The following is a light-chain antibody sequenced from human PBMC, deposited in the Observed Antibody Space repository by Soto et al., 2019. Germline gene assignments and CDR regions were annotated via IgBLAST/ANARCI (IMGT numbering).Light chain of an antibody. J-gene: IGKJ4*01. CDR1: QSVSSSY. CDR2: GAS. CDR3: QQYGSSPLT. V-gene: IGKV3-20*01. Sequence: EIVLTQSPGTLSLSPGERATLSGRASQSVSSSYLAWYQHKPGQAPRLLIYGASSRATGIPDRFSGSGSGTDFTLTISRLEPEDCAVYYCQQYGSSPLTFGGGTKVEIK.